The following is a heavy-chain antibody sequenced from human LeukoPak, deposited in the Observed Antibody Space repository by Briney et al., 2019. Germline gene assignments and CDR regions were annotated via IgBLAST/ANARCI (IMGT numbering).Heavy chain of an antibody. J-gene: IGHJ3*01. D-gene: IGHD6-13*01. CDR3: ARIASSNWYNERGAFDV. CDR2: VYYTGST. V-gene: IGHV4-59*01. Sequence: PSETLSLTCTVSGGSISSYYWSWVRQPPPKGLEGIGFVYYTGSTNYSPSLKSRVTISVDTSKTQFSLKLRSVTAADTAVYHCARIASSNWYNERGAFDVWGQGTMVTVSS. CDR1: GGSISSYY.